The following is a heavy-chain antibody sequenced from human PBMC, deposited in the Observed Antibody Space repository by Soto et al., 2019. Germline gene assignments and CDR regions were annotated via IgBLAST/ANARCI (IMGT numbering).Heavy chain of an antibody. D-gene: IGHD2-2*01. V-gene: IGHV1-18*01. CDR2: ITPYNGKT. Sequence: QVHLVQSGAEVKKPGASVKVSCEASGYTFITYGISWVRQAPGQGLEWMGWITPYNGKTNYAQKVQDRVTMTTDTSTGTAYSELRSLRSDDSAVYYCARDTSHYFDHWGQGTLVTVSS. CDR3: ARDTSHYFDH. J-gene: IGHJ4*02. CDR1: GYTFITYG.